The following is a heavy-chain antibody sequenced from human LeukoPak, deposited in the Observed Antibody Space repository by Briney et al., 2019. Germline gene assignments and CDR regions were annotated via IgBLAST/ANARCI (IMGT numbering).Heavy chain of an antibody. CDR2: INPTGGSA. J-gene: IGHJ5*02. D-gene: IGHD6-13*01. V-gene: IGHV1-46*01. Sequence: GASVKVSCKASGYTFTSYYMHWVRQAPGQGLEWMGIINPTGGSASYAQKFQGRVSMTSDTSTSTLYLELSSLRSEDTAVYYCARDRSGSRWRWFDPWGQGTLVTVSS. CDR3: ARDRSGSRWRWFDP. CDR1: GYTFTSYY.